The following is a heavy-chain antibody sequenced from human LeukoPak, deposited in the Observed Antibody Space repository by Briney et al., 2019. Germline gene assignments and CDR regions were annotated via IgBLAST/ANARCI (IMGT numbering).Heavy chain of an antibody. J-gene: IGHJ6*02. CDR1: GFTFSSYS. CDR2: ISSGSSYI. Sequence: GGSLRLSCAASGFTFSSYSMNWVRQAPGKGLEWVSSISSGSSYIYYADSVTGRFTISRDNAKNSLYLQMNSLRAEDTAVYYCAREGYCSGGSCSPGDYYYYYGMDVWGQGTTVTVSS. CDR3: AREGYCSGGSCSPGDYYYYYGMDV. V-gene: IGHV3-21*01. D-gene: IGHD2-15*01.